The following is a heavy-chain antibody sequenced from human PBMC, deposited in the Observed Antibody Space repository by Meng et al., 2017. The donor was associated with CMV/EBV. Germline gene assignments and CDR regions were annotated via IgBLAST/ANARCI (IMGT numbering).Heavy chain of an antibody. CDR3: ARGGPYYDFWSGHSNWVDP. Sequence: FSSYAMHWVRQAPGKGLEWVAVISYDGSNKYYADSVKGRFTISRDNSKNTLYLQMNSLRAEDTAVYYCARGGPYYDFWSGHSNWVDPWGQGTLVTVSS. CDR2: ISYDGSNK. J-gene: IGHJ5*02. CDR1: FSSYA. D-gene: IGHD3-3*01. V-gene: IGHV3-30-3*01.